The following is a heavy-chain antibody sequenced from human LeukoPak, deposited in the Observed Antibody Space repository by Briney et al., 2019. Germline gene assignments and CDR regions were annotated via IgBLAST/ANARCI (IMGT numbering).Heavy chain of an antibody. CDR1: DGSISSSSYY. Sequence: SETLFLTCTVSDGSISSSSYYWGWIRQPPGKGLEWIGSIYYSGSTYYNPSLKSRVTISVDTSKNQFSLKLSSVTAADTAVYYCARQVRAGQTVTTLRSFDPWGQGTLVTVSS. J-gene: IGHJ5*02. V-gene: IGHV4-39*01. D-gene: IGHD4-17*01. CDR2: IYYSGST. CDR3: ARQVRAGQTVTTLRSFDP.